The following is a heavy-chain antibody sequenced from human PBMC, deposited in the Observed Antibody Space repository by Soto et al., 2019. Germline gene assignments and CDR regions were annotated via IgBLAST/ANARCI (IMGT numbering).Heavy chain of an antibody. V-gene: IGHV4-30-4*01. Sequence: SETLSLTCSVSGGSISSGDYYWSWIRQPPGKGLEWIGYIYYSGSTYYNPSLKSRVTISVDTSKNQFSLKLSSVTAADTAVYYCARVEECTHGLCRSSVDAFDIWGQGTMVTV. CDR1: GGSISSGDYY. CDR3: ARVEECTHGLCRSSVDAFDI. CDR2: IYYSGST. J-gene: IGHJ3*02. D-gene: IGHD2-8*01.